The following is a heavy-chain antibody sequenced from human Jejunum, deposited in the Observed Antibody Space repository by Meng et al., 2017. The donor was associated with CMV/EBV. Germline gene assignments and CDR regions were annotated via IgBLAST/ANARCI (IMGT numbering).Heavy chain of an antibody. CDR2: IRSKVHGGKA. CDR3: GGDNGSGYFDY. J-gene: IGHJ4*02. V-gene: IGHV3-49*04. D-gene: IGHD1-26*01. CDR1: GFTCGEFG. Sequence: SGFTCGEFGMTWVRQDTGKGRELVGVIRSKVHGGKAQDDASVKGRFTIYRDDSKSIVNLQINSLKTEDTAVYYCGGDNGSGYFDYWGRGTLVTVSS.